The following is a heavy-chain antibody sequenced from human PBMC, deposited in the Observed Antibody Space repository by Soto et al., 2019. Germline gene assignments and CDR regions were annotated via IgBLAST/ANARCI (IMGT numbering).Heavy chain of an antibody. CDR3: ARASPLVARRFDY. CDR2: IIPIFGTA. Sequence: QVQLVQSGAEVKKPGSSVKVSCKASGGTFSSYAISWVRQAPGQGLEWMGGIIPIFGTANYAQKFQGRVTITADEAPSTAYMELSSLRSEETAVYYCARASPLVARRFDYWGQGPLVTVSS. J-gene: IGHJ4*02. CDR1: GGTFSSYA. V-gene: IGHV1-69*01. D-gene: IGHD2-15*01.